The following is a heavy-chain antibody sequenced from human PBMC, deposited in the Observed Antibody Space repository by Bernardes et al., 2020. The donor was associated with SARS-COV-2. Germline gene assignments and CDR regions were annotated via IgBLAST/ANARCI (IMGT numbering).Heavy chain of an antibody. J-gene: IGHJ4*02. CDR2: IPYTGGT. D-gene: IGHD6-13*01. Sequence: AETLSHTCTVSGGSMNNYYCTWIRQSPAKGLAWIGYIPYTGGTNYKSPLRSRVTIPVDTSKTQCSLTLESVTAADTAGYFCASARGGAASHAYDYWGQGTLVIVSS. V-gene: IGHV4-59*01. CDR3: ASARGGAASHAYDY. CDR1: GGSMNNYY.